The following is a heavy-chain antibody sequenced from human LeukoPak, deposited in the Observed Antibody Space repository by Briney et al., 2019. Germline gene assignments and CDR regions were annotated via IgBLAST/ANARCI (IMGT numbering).Heavy chain of an antibody. CDR1: GFTFSSYE. V-gene: IGHV3-48*03. Sequence: QPGGSLRLSCAASGFTFSSYETNWVRQAPGKGLEWVSYISSSGDTMYYADSVRGRFTISRDNAKNSLYLQMNSLRAEDTAVYYCARALVAYYYMDVWGQGTTVTVSS. CDR3: ARALVAYYYMDV. D-gene: IGHD5-12*01. J-gene: IGHJ6*02. CDR2: ISSSGDTM.